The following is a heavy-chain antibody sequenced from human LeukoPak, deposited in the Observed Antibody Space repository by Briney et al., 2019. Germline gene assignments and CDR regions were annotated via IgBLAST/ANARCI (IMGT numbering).Heavy chain of an antibody. Sequence: GGSLRLSCAASGFTFSSYAMSWVRQAPGKGLEWVSAISGSGGSTYYADSVKGRFTISRGNSKNTLYLQMNSLRAEDTAVYYCAKDQLRIAAAGPLDYWGQGTLVTVSS. D-gene: IGHD6-13*01. CDR1: GFTFSSYA. CDR3: AKDQLRIAAAGPLDY. CDR2: ISGSGGST. J-gene: IGHJ4*02. V-gene: IGHV3-23*01.